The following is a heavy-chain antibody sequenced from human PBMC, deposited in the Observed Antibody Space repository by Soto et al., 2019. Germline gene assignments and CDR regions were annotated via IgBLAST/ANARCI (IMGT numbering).Heavy chain of an antibody. J-gene: IGHJ3*02. V-gene: IGHV3-23*01. CDR3: ERRVTGSSRAFDI. Sequence: PGGSLRLSCAASGFAFSSHPMSWVRQAPEKGLEWVAGISDGGDLTYNADSVRGRFTISRDNSRNTLYLQMNSLRAEDTAVYYCERRVTGSSRAFDIWGQGTMVTVSS. D-gene: IGHD1-1*01. CDR2: ISDGGDLT. CDR1: GFAFSSHP.